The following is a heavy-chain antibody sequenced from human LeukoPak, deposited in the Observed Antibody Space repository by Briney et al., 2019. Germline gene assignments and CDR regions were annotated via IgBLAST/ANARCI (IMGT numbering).Heavy chain of an antibody. Sequence: GGSLRHSSEVPEFSSIVSDMYWGRQAPGRGLEWVSYISSSGGTRYYADSVKGRLTISRDNAKNSLYLQMNSLRAEDTAVYYCTTLTVASTFDYWGQGALVTVSS. CDR2: ISSSGGTR. CDR1: EFSSIVSD. CDR3: TTLTVASTFDY. D-gene: IGHD6-19*01. J-gene: IGHJ4*02. V-gene: IGHV3-48*03.